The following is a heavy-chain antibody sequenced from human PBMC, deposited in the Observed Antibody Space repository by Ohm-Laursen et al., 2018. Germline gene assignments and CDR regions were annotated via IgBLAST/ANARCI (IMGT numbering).Heavy chain of an antibody. CDR3: ARDGLGTRGYFHH. D-gene: IGHD3-10*01. CDR1: GYTLTELS. V-gene: IGHV1-69*13. J-gene: IGHJ1*01. CDR2: ITPMFGTA. Sequence: ASVKVSCKVSGYTLTELSMHWVRQAPGQGLEWLGEITPMFGTANYAQKFQGRVTITADESTSTAYMDLSSLRSEDTAIYYCARDGLGTRGYFHHWGQGSLVTVSS.